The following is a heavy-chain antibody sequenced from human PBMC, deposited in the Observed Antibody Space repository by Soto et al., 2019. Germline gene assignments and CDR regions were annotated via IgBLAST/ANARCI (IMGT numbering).Heavy chain of an antibody. CDR1: GGSISRGDYY. D-gene: IGHD3-22*01. V-gene: IGHV4-30-4*01. J-gene: IGHJ6*02. Sequence: SQTLSLTCTVSGGSISRGDYYWSWIRQPAGKGLEWTGYIYYSGSTYYNASLKSRVTISVDTSKNQFSLKLSSVTAAGTAVYYCARVSRDSSGYYSLLGYYYGMDVWGQGTTVTVSS. CDR3: ARVSRDSSGYYSLLGYYYGMDV. CDR2: IYYSGST.